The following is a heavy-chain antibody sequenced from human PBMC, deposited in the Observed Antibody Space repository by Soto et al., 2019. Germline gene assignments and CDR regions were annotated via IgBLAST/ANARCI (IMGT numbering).Heavy chain of an antibody. CDR1: GGSISSYY. CDR3: ARLTRSVAGTDWFDP. Sequence: SETLSLTCTVSGGSISSYYWSWIRQPPGKGLEWIGYIYYSGSTNYNPSLKSRVTISVDTSKNQFSLKLSSVTAADTAVYYCARLTRSVAGTDWFDPWGQGNLVTVSS. CDR2: IYYSGST. V-gene: IGHV4-59*08. D-gene: IGHD6-19*01. J-gene: IGHJ5*02.